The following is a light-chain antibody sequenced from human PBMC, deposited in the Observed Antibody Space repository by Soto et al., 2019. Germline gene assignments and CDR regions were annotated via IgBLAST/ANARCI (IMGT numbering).Light chain of an antibody. CDR3: QQTYVAPVT. CDR2: ATS. J-gene: IGKJ4*01. Sequence: DIQMTQSPSSLSASVGERVTITCRASQNIKSFLNWYQQKPGKAPKLLIYATSSVQSGVPARFSGGRSGTDFSLSIXXXXPXDFATYYCQQTYVAPVTFGGGTKVEI. CDR1: QNIKSF. V-gene: IGKV1-39*01.